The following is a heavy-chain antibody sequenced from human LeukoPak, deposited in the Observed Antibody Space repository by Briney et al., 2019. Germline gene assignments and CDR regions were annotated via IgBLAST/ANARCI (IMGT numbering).Heavy chain of an antibody. D-gene: IGHD5-12*01. V-gene: IGHV3-48*01. CDR3: ARDHRYAFDN. CDR1: GFNFIDYS. J-gene: IGHJ4*01. Sequence: GGSLRLSCAASGFNFIDYSTNWVRQAPGKGLEWISYIGISSGNTKYADSVKGRFTISRDKARNSLYLQMNSLRVEDTAMYYCARDHRYAFDNWGHGTLVTVSS. CDR2: IGISSGNT.